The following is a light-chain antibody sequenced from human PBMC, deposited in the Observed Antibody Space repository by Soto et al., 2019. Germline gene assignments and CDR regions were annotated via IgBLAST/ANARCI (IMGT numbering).Light chain of an antibody. CDR3: QQYGSTPHT. CDR2: GAG. J-gene: IGKJ2*01. Sequence: EVVLTQSPGTLSLSPGQKATLSCRANQSVSSSYLAWYQHKPGQAPRLLMFGAGSRATGIPGRLSGSGSGTHFTLIINKLEPEDFAVYYCQQYGSTPHTFGQGTKLEIK. V-gene: IGKV3-20*01. CDR1: QSVSSSY.